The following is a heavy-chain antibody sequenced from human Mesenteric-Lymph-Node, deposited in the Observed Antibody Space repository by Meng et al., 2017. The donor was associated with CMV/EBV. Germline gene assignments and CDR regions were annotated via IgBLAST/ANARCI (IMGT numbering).Heavy chain of an antibody. CDR1: GGSFSGYY. D-gene: IGHD3-9*01. CDR2: INHSGST. Sequence: QVQFNQWGAGLLKPSETLSLTCAVYGGSFSGYYWNWIRQSPEKGLEWIGEINHSGSTTYNPSFTSRIIISVDTSTNQISLNMSSVTAADTAVYYCARGSSYDILTGYFDYWGQGALVTVSS. V-gene: IGHV4-34*01. J-gene: IGHJ4*02. CDR3: ARGSSYDILTGYFDY.